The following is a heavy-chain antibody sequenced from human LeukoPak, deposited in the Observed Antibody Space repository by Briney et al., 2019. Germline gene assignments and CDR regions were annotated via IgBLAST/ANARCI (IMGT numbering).Heavy chain of an antibody. CDR2: IYYSGST. D-gene: IGHD5-12*01. V-gene: IGHV4-59*01. CDR1: GGSISSYY. Sequence: SETLSLTCTVSGGSISSYYWSWIRQPPGKGLEWIGYIYYSGSTNYNPSLKSRVTISVDTSKNQFSLKLSSVTAADTAVYYCARDRGGYDFLGYFDYWGQGTLSPSPQ. J-gene: IGHJ4*02. CDR3: ARDRGGYDFLGYFDY.